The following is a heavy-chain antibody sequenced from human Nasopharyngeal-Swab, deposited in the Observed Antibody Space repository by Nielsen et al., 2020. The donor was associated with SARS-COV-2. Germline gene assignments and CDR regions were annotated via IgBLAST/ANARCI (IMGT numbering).Heavy chain of an antibody. V-gene: IGHV1-18*01. J-gene: IGHJ4*02. CDR2: ISIYNADR. CDR3: ARDVEEWLVVPSLSFDH. D-gene: IGHD5-18*01. Sequence: WVLQAPGQGLEWMGWISIYNADRNYAEKFQGRVSMTTDTSTTTAFMELTSLRSDDTAVYYCARDVEEWLVVPSLSFDHWGQGTLVTVSS.